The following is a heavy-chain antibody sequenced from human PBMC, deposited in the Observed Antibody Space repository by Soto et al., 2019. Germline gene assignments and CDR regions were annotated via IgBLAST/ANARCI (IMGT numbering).Heavy chain of an antibody. CDR2: IYSGGST. D-gene: IGHD2-2*01. CDR3: ARSNAPGYCSSTSCYPYYYYGMDV. Sequence: GGSLRLSCAASGFTVSSNYMSWVRQAPGKGLEWVSVIYSGGSTYYADSVKGRFTISRDNSKNTLYLQMNSLRAEDTAVYYCARSNAPGYCSSTSCYPYYYYGMDVWGQGTTVTVSS. J-gene: IGHJ6*02. V-gene: IGHV3-53*01. CDR1: GFTVSSNY.